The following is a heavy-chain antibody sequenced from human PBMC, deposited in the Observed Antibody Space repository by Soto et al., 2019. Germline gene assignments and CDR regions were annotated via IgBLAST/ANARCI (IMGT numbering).Heavy chain of an antibody. J-gene: IGHJ6*02. CDR2: IMPMYGIG. V-gene: IGHV1-69*01. Sequence: QVQLVQSGAEVKKPGSSVKVSCKASGGTFSSYAFSWVRQAPGQGLEWMGGIMPMYGIGNYAEKFQGRVTITADESTSTASMEMSSLRSEDTAIYYCARSFRTQYFHAMDVWGQGTTVTVS. CDR3: ARSFRTQYFHAMDV. D-gene: IGHD2-2*01. CDR1: GGTFSSYA.